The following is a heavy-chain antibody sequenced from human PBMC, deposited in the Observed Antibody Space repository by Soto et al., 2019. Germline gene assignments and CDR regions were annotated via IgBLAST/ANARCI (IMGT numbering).Heavy chain of an antibody. V-gene: IGHV3-30*18. D-gene: IGHD6-19*01. CDR1: VFSLSSSD. Sequence: PVGSLRLSCTSSVFSLSSSDMHCVRHSPGKCLEWLAVSSFDGAQQFYGDSVKGRFTVSRDNSNNTLYLEMNSLRTEDTAVYYCAKQIRRSGWYPLDSWGQGTPVTVSS. CDR3: AKQIRRSGWYPLDS. J-gene: IGHJ4*02. CDR2: SSFDGAQQ.